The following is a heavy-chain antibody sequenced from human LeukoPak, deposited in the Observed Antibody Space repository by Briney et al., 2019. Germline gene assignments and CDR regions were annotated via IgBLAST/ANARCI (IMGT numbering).Heavy chain of an antibody. Sequence: GGALRLSCAASGFTFGKYWVDWVRQAPGKGMEWVANIKEDGSETYYVDSAKGRFTIYRDNAKSSLYLQMDRVRVEDTAIYYCSRSLNNWGQGTLVTVSS. V-gene: IGHV3-7*01. CDR2: IKEDGSET. CDR1: GFTFGKYW. CDR3: SRSLNN. J-gene: IGHJ4*02.